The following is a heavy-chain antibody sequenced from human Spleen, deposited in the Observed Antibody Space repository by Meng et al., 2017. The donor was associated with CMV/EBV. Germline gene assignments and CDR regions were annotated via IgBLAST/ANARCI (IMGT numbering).Heavy chain of an antibody. V-gene: IGHV4-30-4*08. CDR2: IYYSGST. D-gene: IGHD2-2*02. CDR3: ARIKHCSSTSCYTFDY. Sequence: QVPLPESGPGLVKPSQILSLTCTVSGGSISSGDYYWSWIRQPPGKGLEWIGYIYYSGSTYYNPSLKSRVTISVDTSKNQFSLKLSSVTAADTAVYYCARIKHCSSTSCYTFDYWGQGTLVTVSS. CDR1: GGSISSGDYY. J-gene: IGHJ4*02.